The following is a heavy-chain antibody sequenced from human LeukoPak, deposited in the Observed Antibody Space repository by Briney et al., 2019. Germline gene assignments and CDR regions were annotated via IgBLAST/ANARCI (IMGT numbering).Heavy chain of an antibody. CDR2: IWYDGSNK. J-gene: IGHJ4*02. CDR3: ARRGHAAAGYFDY. CDR1: GFTFSSYA. Sequence: PGGSLRLSCAASGFTFSSYAMHWVRQAPGKGLEWVAVIWYDGSNKYYADSVKGRFTISRDNSKNTLYLQMNSLRAEDTAVYYCARRGHAAAGYFDYWGQGTLVTVSS. D-gene: IGHD6-13*01. V-gene: IGHV3-33*08.